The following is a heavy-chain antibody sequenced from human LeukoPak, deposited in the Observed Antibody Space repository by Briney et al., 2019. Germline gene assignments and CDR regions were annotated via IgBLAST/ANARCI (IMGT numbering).Heavy chain of an antibody. CDR3: ANLTPTVTTPVDY. D-gene: IGHD4-17*01. CDR2: IRYDGSNK. Sequence: PGGSLRLSCAASGFTFSSYAMRWVRQAPGKGLEWVAFIRYDGSNKYYADSVKGRFTISRDNSKNTLYLQMNSLRAEDTAVYYCANLTPTVTTPVDYWGQGTLVTVSS. CDR1: GFTFSSYA. J-gene: IGHJ4*02. V-gene: IGHV3-30*02.